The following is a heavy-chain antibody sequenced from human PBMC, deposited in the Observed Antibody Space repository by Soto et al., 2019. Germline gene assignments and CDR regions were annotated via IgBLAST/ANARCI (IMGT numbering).Heavy chain of an antibody. V-gene: IGHV3-23*01. CDR1: GFTFIHDA. J-gene: IGHJ5*02. D-gene: IGHD2-15*01. Sequence: EVRLLESGGGLVQPGGSLRLSCTASGFTFIHDAMTWVRQAPGKGLEWVSAISGSGGSTYYADSVKGRFTISRDNSKNTLYLQMNSLRAEDTAVYYCVVADRPWGQGTLVTVSS. CDR2: ISGSGGST. CDR3: VVADRP.